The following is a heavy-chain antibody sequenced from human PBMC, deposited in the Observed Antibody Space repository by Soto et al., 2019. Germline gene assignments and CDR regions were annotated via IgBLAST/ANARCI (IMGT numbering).Heavy chain of an antibody. V-gene: IGHV4-61*08. J-gene: IGHJ5*02. CDR3: ALQSLGYCSGGSCYSRVSWFDP. D-gene: IGHD2-15*01. Sequence: SETLSLTCDVSGDTISTGGYTWAWIRQPPGKALEWIGHTYYSGSTNYNPSLKSRVTISVDTSKNQFSLKLSSVTAADTAVYYCALQSLGYCSGGSCYSRVSWFDPWGQGTLVTVSS. CDR1: GDTISTGGYT. CDR2: TYYSGST.